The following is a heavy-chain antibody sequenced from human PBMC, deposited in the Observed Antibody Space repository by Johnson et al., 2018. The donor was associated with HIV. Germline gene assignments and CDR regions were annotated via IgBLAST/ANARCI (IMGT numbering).Heavy chain of an antibody. D-gene: IGHD3-22*01. Sequence: VQLVESGGGVVQPGRSLRLSCAASGFTFSSYAMHWVRQAPGKVLEWVAVISYDGSNKYYADSVKGRFTISRDNSKNSLYLQMNSLRAEDTAVYYCASPSSGYSGVKAFDIWGHGTMVTVSS. CDR1: GFTFSSYA. J-gene: IGHJ3*02. CDR3: ASPSSGYSGVKAFDI. V-gene: IGHV3-30*04. CDR2: ISYDGSNK.